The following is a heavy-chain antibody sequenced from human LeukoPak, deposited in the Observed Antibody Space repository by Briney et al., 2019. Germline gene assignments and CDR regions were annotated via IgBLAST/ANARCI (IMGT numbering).Heavy chain of an antibody. V-gene: IGHV4-59*01. CDR3: ARAAIWAGGAFDI. Sequence: SETLSLTCTVSGGSISSYYWSWIRQPPGKGLEWIGYIYYSGSTNYNPSLKSRVTLSVDTSKNQFSLKLSSVTAADTAVYYCARAAIWAGGAFDIWGQGTMVTVSS. J-gene: IGHJ3*02. CDR2: IYYSGST. D-gene: IGHD2-2*01. CDR1: GGSISSYY.